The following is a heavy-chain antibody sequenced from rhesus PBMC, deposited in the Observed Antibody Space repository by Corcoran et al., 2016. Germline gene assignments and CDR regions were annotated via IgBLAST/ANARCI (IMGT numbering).Heavy chain of an antibody. CDR2: IDPSKSYP. Sequence: EVQLVQSGAEVKRPGESLKISCKTSGYSFTTYWISWARHMAGKGMEWMGAIDPSKSYPIYSPSFQGQVTISADKSISTAYLQWSSLKASDSATYYCANRGGSDYFDYWGQGVLVTVSS. V-gene: IGHV5-2*01. J-gene: IGHJ4*01. CDR3: ANRGGSDYFDY. CDR1: GYSFTTYW. D-gene: IGHD3-16*01.